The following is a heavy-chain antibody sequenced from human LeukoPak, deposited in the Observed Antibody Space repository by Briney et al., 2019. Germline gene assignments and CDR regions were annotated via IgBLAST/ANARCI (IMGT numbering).Heavy chain of an antibody. CDR2: IYFSET. J-gene: IGHJ3*02. CDR1: GASFRDTTYY. CDR3: ASPSKLVISRGGFDI. D-gene: IGHD3-22*01. V-gene: IGHV4-39*01. Sequence: SETLSLTCTASGASFRDTTYYWAWIRQTPGKGLEWIGSIYFSETKYNPSLKSRITISGDTSKNQFSLKLSSVTAADTAVCYCASPSKLVISRGGFDIWGQGTMVTVSA.